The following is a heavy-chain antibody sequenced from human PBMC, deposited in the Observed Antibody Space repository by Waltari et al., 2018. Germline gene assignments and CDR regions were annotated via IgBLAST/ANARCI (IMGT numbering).Heavy chain of an antibody. J-gene: IGHJ5*01. CDR2: FYYSGTT. CDR3: ARAPDS. Sequence: QLQLQESGPGLVKPSETLSRTCTFSGGSINSDSFYWGWIRQPPGKGLEWIGSFYYSGTTYFSPSLRSRVTISLDTSKSQFSLKLSSVTAADTAVYYCARAPDSWGQGTLVTVSS. CDR1: GGSINSDSFY. V-gene: IGHV4-39*01.